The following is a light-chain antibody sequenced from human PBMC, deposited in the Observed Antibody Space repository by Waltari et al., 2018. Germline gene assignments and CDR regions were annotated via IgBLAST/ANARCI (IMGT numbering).Light chain of an antibody. V-gene: IGKV1-9*01. CDR3: QQLNSYPFT. CDR2: AAS. J-gene: IGKJ3*01. Sequence: DIQLTQSPSSLSASLGDRVTITCRASQGISSYLAWYQQKPGKAPKLLIYAASTRQSGVPSRFSGSGSGTDFTLTISSRQPEDFATYYCQQLNSYPFTFGPGTRVDIK. CDR1: QGISSY.